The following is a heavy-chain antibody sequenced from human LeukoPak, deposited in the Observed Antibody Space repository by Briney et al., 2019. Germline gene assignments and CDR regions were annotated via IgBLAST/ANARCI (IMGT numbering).Heavy chain of an antibody. D-gene: IGHD4-17*01. V-gene: IGHV4-31*03. CDR2: IYYSGST. CDR1: GGSISSGGYY. J-gene: IGHJ3*02. Sequence: SETLSLTCTDSGGSISSGGYYWSWIRQHPGKGLEWIGYIYYSGSTYYNPSLKSRVTISVDTSKNQFSLKLSSVTAADTAVYYCARELRATVTLDAFDIWGQGTMVTVSS. CDR3: ARELRATVTLDAFDI.